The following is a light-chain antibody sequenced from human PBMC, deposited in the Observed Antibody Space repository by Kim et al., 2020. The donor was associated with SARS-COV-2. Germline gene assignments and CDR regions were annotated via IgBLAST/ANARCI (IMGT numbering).Light chain of an antibody. J-gene: IGLJ2*01. CDR1: SLRKYY. CDR2: GKN. Sequence: SSELTQDPAVSVALGQTLRITCQGDSLRKYYASWYQQKPGLAPVLVIYGKNNRPSGIPDRFSGSSSGDTVSLTITGAQAEDEGDYYCYSRDSSGDHLVFDGGTQLTVL. CDR3: YSRDSSGDHLV. V-gene: IGLV3-19*01.